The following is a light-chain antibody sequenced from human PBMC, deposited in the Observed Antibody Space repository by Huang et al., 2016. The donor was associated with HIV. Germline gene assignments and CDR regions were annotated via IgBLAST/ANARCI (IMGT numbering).Light chain of an antibody. Sequence: EIVLTQSPGTLSLSPGDRATLSCRASQNINSAYLAWYQQKPGQAPSLLIYGASNRATGVPDRFSGSGSGTDFTLTINRLEPDDFAVFYCQQYDTSPLTFGQGTRLEIK. V-gene: IGKV3-20*01. CDR1: QNINSAY. J-gene: IGKJ5*01. CDR2: GAS. CDR3: QQYDTSPLT.